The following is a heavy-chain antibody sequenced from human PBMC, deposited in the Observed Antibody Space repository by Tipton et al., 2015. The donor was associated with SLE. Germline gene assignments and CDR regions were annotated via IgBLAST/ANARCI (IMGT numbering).Heavy chain of an antibody. D-gene: IGHD3-10*01. CDR1: GFTVRNYW. J-gene: IGHJ6*03. Sequence: SLRLSCAASGFTVRNYWMHWVRQVPGAGLVWVAHINSDGTSSNYADSVKGRFTMSRDNAKNTVYLQMNSLRAEDTALYYCAKEPMVRGVIGYYYYYMDVWGKGTTVTVSS. CDR3: AKEPMVRGVIGYYYYYMDV. CDR2: INSDGTSS. V-gene: IGHV3-74*01.